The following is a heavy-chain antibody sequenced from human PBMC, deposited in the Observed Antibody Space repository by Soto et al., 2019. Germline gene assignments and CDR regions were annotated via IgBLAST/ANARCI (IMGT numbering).Heavy chain of an antibody. V-gene: IGHV4-30-2*01. CDR1: GGSISSGGYS. Sequence: SETLSLTCAVSGGSISSGGYSWSWIRQPPGKGLEWIGYIYHSGSTYYNPSLKSRVTISVDRSKNQFSLKLSSVTAADTAVYYCARLYNWNWSWFDPWGQGTLVTVSS. J-gene: IGHJ5*02. CDR2: IYHSGST. CDR3: ARLYNWNWSWFDP. D-gene: IGHD1-7*01.